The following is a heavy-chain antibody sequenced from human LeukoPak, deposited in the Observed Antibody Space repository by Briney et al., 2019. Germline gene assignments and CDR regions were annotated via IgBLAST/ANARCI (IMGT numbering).Heavy chain of an antibody. J-gene: IGHJ3*02. D-gene: IGHD2-2*01. CDR2: ISYDGSNK. CDR1: GFTFSSYA. V-gene: IGHV3-30-3*01. CDR3: ARGGDIVVVPAATGGPRGEAFDI. Sequence: GGSLRLSCAASGFTFSSYAMHWVRQAPGKGLEWVAVISYDGSNKYYADSVKGRFTISRDNSKNTLYLQMNSLRAEDTAVYYCARGGDIVVVPAATGGPRGEAFDIWGQGTMVTVSS.